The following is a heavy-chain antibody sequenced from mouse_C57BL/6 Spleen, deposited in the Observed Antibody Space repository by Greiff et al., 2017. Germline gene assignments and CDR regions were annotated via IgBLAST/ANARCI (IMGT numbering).Heavy chain of an antibody. J-gene: IGHJ1*03. V-gene: IGHV1-61*01. CDR2: IYPTDSET. CDR1: GYTFTSYW. CDR3: ARRGMTTVGGYFDV. D-gene: IGHD1-1*01. Sequence: QVQLQQPGAELVRPGSSVKLSCKASGYTFTSYWMDWVKQRPGQGLEWIGNIYPTDSETHYNQKFKDKATLTVDKSSSTAYMQLSSLTSEDSAVYYCARRGMTTVGGYFDVWGTGTTVTVSS.